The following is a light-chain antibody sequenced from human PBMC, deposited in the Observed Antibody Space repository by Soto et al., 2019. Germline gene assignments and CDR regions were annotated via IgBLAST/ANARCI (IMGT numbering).Light chain of an antibody. Sequence: DIQLTQSPSSLSASVGDRVTITCRASQSISSYLNWYQQKPGKAPNLLIYVASSLQSEVPSRFSGSGSGTDFTRTITSLQPEDFATYYCQQSYGTPITFGQGTRLEIK. J-gene: IGKJ5*01. CDR3: QQSYGTPIT. CDR1: QSISSY. V-gene: IGKV1-39*01. CDR2: VAS.